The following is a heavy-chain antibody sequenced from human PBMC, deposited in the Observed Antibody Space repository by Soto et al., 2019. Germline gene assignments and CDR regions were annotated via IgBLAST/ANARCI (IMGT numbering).Heavy chain of an antibody. Sequence: QVQLVESGGGVVQPGRSLRLSCAASGFTFSSYGMHWVRQAPGKGLEWVAVISYDGSNKYYADSVKGRFTISRDNSKNTLYLQMNSLRAEDTAVYSCAKPLGEPASFDCWGQGTLVTVSS. D-gene: IGHD3-10*01. CDR2: ISYDGSNK. CDR1: GFTFSSYG. J-gene: IGHJ4*02. CDR3: AKPLGEPASFDC. V-gene: IGHV3-30*18.